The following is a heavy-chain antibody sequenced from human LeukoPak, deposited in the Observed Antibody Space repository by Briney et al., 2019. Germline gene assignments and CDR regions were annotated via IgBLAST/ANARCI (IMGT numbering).Heavy chain of an antibody. CDR2: ISYDGSNK. V-gene: IGHV3-30*18. CDR1: GFTFSSYG. CDR3: AKGFKDYDFWSGYENFDY. J-gene: IGHJ4*02. Sequence: PGRSLRLSCAASGFTFSSYGMHWVRPAPGKGLEWVAVISYDGSNKYYADSVKGRFTISRDNSKNTLYLQMNSLRAEDTAVYYCAKGFKDYDFWSGYENFDYWGQGTLVTVSS. D-gene: IGHD3-3*01.